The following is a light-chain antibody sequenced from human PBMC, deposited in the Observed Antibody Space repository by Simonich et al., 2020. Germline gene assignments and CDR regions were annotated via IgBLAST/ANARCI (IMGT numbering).Light chain of an antibody. CDR3: QQRSNWYT. CDR2: DAS. CDR1: QSVSSY. V-gene: IGKV3-11*01. Sequence: EIVMTQSPATLSASPGERATLSCRAGQSVSSYLAWYQQKPGQAPRLLIYDASNRATGIPARFSGSGSGTDFTLTISSLEPEDFAVYYCQQRSNWYTFGQGTKLEIK. J-gene: IGKJ2*01.